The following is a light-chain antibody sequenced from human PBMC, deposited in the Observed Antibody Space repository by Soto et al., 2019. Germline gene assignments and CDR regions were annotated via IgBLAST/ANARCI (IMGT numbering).Light chain of an antibody. CDR3: QQHSPGFT. V-gene: IGKV3-11*01. CDR1: QSVSSY. CDR2: DAS. J-gene: IGKJ3*01. Sequence: ELVLTQSPSTLSLSPGERATLSCRASQSVSSYLAWYQQKPGQAPRLLIYDASNMATGIPARFSGSLSATIFTLTISSLEHEDFAVDYCQQHSPGFTCGPGNKVDIE.